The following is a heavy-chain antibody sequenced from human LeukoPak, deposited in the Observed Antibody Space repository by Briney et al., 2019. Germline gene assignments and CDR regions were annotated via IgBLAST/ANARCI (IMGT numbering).Heavy chain of an antibody. CDR1: SGSISTSNCY. CDR2: IFYSGST. Sequence: SETLSLTCTVSSGSISTSNCYWGWVRQPPGKALEWIGNIFYSGSTYYSPSLKSRVTISLDTSRNQFSLKLNSVTAADTAVYYCARDFSEYYYYMDVWGKGTTVTISS. J-gene: IGHJ6*03. CDR3: ARDFSEYYYYMDV. V-gene: IGHV4-39*07. D-gene: IGHD2/OR15-2a*01.